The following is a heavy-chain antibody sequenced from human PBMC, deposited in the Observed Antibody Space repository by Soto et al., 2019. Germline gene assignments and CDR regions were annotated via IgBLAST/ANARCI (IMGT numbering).Heavy chain of an antibody. J-gene: IGHJ2*01. CDR2: TSYDGSNK. V-gene: IGHV3-30*18. Sequence: GGSLRLSRAASGFTFRNCAMYWVRQAPGKGLEWVAVTSYDGSNKYYANSVKGRFTISRDNSKNTLFLQMNSLRTEDTAVYYCAKDRAAAAWYFDLWGRGTLVTVSS. CDR3: AKDRAAAAWYFDL. CDR1: GFTFRNCA. D-gene: IGHD6-13*01.